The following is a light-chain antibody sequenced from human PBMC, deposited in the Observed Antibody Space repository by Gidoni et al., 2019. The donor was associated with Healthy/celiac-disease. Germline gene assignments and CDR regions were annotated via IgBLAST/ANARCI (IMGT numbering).Light chain of an antibody. V-gene: IGKV1-8*01. CDR2: AAS. J-gene: IGKJ3*01. CDR3: QQYYSYPFT. CDR1: QGISSY. Sequence: ALRMTQSPSSFSASTGDRVTITCRASQGISSYLAWYQQKPGKAPKLLIDAASTLQSGVPSRFSGSGSGTDFTLTISCLQSEDFATYYCQQYYSYPFTFGPGTKVDIK.